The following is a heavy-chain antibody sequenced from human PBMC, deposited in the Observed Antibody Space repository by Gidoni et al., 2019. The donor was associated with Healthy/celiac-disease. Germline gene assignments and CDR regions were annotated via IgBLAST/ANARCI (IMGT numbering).Heavy chain of an antibody. D-gene: IGHD6-6*01. CDR2: INHSGST. CDR1: GGFFSGYY. Sequence: QVQPQQSGVGLFKPENSMSLTVAVYGGFFSGYYWSWIRQPPGKGLEWIGEINHSGSTNYNPSLKSRFTISVVRSKIQFSLKLSSETAADTAVYYCARGKYRTRTGGFDYWSQGTLVTSSS. CDR3: ARGKYRTRTGGFDY. V-gene: IGHV4-34*01. J-gene: IGHJ4*02.